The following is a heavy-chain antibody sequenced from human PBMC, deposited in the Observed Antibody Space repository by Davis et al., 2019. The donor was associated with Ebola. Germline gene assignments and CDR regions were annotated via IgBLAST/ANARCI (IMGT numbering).Heavy chain of an antibody. CDR2: LHHDGIYS. CDR3: ARAADWGWLGYLDS. V-gene: IGHV3-64*02. J-gene: IGHJ4*02. CDR1: GFNLSSHG. Sequence: GGSLRLSCAASGFNLSSHGMPWVRQAPGKGLEFVPALHHDGIYSYYSDSVRGRFTISRDNSQKTLYLQMGGLRPEDTAVYYWARAADWGWLGYLDSWGRGAHLTVSS. D-gene: IGHD7-27*01.